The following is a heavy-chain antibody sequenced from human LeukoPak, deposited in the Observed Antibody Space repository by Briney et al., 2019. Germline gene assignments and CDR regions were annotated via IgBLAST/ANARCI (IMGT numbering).Heavy chain of an antibody. CDR2: IKTDGSEK. V-gene: IGHV3-7*01. CDR1: GFILSNHW. J-gene: IGHJ6*02. Sequence: GGSLRLSCAASGFILSNHWMSWVRQAPGKELEWVANIKTDGSEKYYVDSVKGRFTISRDNPKNSLYLQMNSLRAEDTAIYYCARDVSVSGMDVWGQGTTVTVSS. D-gene: IGHD5/OR15-5a*01. CDR3: ARDVSVSGMDV.